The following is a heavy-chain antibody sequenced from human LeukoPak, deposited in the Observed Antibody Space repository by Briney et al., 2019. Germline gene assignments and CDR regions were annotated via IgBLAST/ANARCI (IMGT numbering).Heavy chain of an antibody. Sequence: SETLSLTCTVSGGSISSGGYYWSWIRQHPGKGLEWVGYIYYSGGTYYNPSLKSRVTISVDTSKNQFSLKLSSVTAADTAVYYCARESSRDWDTAMEWNGCYFDYWGQGTLVTVSS. CDR2: IYYSGGT. J-gene: IGHJ4*02. CDR3: ARESSRDWDTAMEWNGCYFDY. D-gene: IGHD5-18*01. CDR1: GGSISSGGYY. V-gene: IGHV4-31*03.